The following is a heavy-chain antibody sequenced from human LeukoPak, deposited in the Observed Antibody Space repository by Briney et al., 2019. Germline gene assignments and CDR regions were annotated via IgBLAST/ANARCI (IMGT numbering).Heavy chain of an antibody. CDR2: IYYSGST. V-gene: IGHV4-59*01. J-gene: IGHJ5*02. Sequence: SETLSLTCTVSGGSISSYYWSWIRQPPGKGLEWIGYIYYSGSTNYNPSLKSRVTISVDTSKNQISLKLSSVTAADTAVYYCARDLGSRFDPWGQGTLVTVSS. CDR3: ARDLGSRFDP. CDR1: GGSISSYY. D-gene: IGHD3-10*01.